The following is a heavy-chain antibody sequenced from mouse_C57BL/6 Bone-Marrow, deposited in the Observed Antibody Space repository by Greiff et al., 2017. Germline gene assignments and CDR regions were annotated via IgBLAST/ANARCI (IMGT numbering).Heavy chain of an antibody. CDR1: GFTFSSYT. CDR3: ARHGTTGAWFAY. J-gene: IGHJ3*01. D-gene: IGHD1-1*01. V-gene: IGHV5-9*01. CDR2: ISGGGGNT. Sequence: EVQLVESGGGLVKPGGSLKLSCAASGFTFSSYTMSWVRQTPEKRLEWVATISGGGGNTYYPDRVKGRFTISRDNAKNTLYLQMSSLRSEDTALYYCARHGTTGAWFAYWGQGTLVTVSA.